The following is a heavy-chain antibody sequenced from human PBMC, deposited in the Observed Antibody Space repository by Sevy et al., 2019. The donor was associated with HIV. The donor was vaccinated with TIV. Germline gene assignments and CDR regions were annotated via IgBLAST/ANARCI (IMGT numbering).Heavy chain of an antibody. CDR1: GFTFSSYW. CDR3: ARAQQVTMLVVIGCLDFDF. V-gene: IGHV3-7*01. D-gene: IGHD3-22*01. Sequence: GGSLRLSCAASGFTFSSYWMTWVRQAPGKGLEWVANIKQDMSEKYYADSVKGRFTISRDNAMNSLYLQMESLRAEDTAVDYCARAQQVTMLVVIGCLDFDFWGQGTLVTVSS. J-gene: IGHJ4*02. CDR2: IKQDMSEK.